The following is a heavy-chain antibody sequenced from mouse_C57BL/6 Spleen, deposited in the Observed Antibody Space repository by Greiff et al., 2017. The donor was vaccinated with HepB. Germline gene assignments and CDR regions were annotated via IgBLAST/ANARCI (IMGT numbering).Heavy chain of an antibody. CDR2: IYPGDGDT. Sequence: VKVVESGPELVKPGASVKISCKASGYAFSSSWMNWVKQRPGKGLEWIGRIYPGDGDTNYNGKFKGKATLTADKSSSTAYMQLSSLTSEDSAVYFCARGAYYSNYGWYFDVWGTGTTVTVSS. CDR3: ARGAYYSNYGWYFDV. V-gene: IGHV1-82*01. J-gene: IGHJ1*03. CDR1: GYAFSSSW. D-gene: IGHD2-5*01.